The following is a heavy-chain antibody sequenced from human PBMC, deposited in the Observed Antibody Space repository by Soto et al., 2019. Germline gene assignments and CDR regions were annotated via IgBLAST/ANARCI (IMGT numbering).Heavy chain of an antibody. CDR3: ARAGGELGGDWFDP. D-gene: IGHD1-7*01. Sequence: QVQLVQSGAEVKKPGSSVKVSCKASGGTFSSYAISWVRQAPGQGLEWMGGIIPISGTANYAQKFQGSVRVTAYESTSRAYMELSRLRTEETAVYDCARAGGELGGDWFDPWGQGTLVTVSS. CDR2: IIPISGTA. V-gene: IGHV1-69*01. J-gene: IGHJ5*02. CDR1: GGTFSSYA.